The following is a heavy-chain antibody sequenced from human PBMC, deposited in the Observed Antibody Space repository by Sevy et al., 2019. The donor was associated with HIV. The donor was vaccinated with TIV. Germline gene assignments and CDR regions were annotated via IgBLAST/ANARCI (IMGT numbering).Heavy chain of an antibody. Sequence: GGSLRLSCAASGFTFSSYGMHWVRQAPGKGLEWVAFIRYDGSNKYYADSVKGRFTISRDNSKNTLYLQMNSLRAEDTAVYYCAKDRGYCSRARAYSYGCDYYGMDVWGQGTTVTVSS. J-gene: IGHJ6*02. CDR1: GFTFSSYG. D-gene: IGHD2-2*01. CDR3: AKDRGYCSRARAYSYGCDYYGMDV. CDR2: IRYDGSNK. V-gene: IGHV3-30*02.